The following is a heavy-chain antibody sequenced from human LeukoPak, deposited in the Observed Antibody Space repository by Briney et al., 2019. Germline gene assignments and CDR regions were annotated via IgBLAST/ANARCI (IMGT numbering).Heavy chain of an antibody. CDR1: GGSISGSSYY. Sequence: SETLSLTCTVSGGSISGSSYYWGWIRQPPGKGLEWIGNIYYTGITYDNPSLKSRVTISVDTSKNQFSLKLSSVTAADTAVYYCARAGGATVDYWGQGTLVTVSS. J-gene: IGHJ4*02. D-gene: IGHD1-26*01. CDR3: ARAGGATVDY. V-gene: IGHV4-39*01. CDR2: IYYTGIT.